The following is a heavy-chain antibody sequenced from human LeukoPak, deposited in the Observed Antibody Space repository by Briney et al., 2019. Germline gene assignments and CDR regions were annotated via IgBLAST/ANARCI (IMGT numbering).Heavy chain of an antibody. CDR1: GGSVSSYY. Sequence: SETLSLTRGVSGGSVSSYYWSWIRQPAGKGLEWIGRVYNTENTNYNPSLQSRVTMSIDTSKNQFSLRLRSVTAADTAVYYCARGVTGDLFKVYWYFDLWGRGTLVTASS. J-gene: IGHJ2*01. CDR2: VYNTENT. CDR3: ARGVTGDLFKVYWYFDL. D-gene: IGHD2-21*02. V-gene: IGHV4-4*07.